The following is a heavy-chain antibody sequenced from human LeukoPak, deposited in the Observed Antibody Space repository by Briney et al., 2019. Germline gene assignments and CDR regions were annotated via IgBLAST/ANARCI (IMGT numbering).Heavy chain of an antibody. CDR2: IWYDGSNK. CDR3: ARDLEHGYSSGWLNWFDP. J-gene: IGHJ5*02. D-gene: IGHD6-19*01. V-gene: IGHV3-33*01. Sequence: GGSLRLSCAASGFTFSSYGMHWARQAPGKGLEWVAVIWYDGSNKYYADSVKGRFTISRDNSKNTLYLQMNSLRAEDTAVYYCARDLEHGYSSGWLNWFDPWGQGTLVTVSS. CDR1: GFTFSSYG.